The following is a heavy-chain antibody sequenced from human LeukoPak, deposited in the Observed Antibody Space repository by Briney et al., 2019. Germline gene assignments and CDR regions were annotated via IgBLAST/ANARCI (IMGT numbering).Heavy chain of an antibody. CDR1: GVSISSSSYY. J-gene: IGHJ4*02. D-gene: IGHD4-17*01. Sequence: MASETLSLTCTVSGVSISSSSYYWGWIRQPPGKGLEWIGSIYYSGSTYYNPSLKSRVTISVDTSKNQFSLKLSSVTAADTAVYYCARQPPRVTTHWDHNYWGQGTLVTVSS. V-gene: IGHV4-39*01. CDR3: ARQPPRVTTHWDHNY. CDR2: IYYSGST.